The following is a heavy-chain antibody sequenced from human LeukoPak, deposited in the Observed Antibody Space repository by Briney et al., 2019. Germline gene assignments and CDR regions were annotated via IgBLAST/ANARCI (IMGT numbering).Heavy chain of an antibody. CDR1: GGSISSYY. Sequence: PSETLSLTCTVSGGSISSYYWSWIRQPPGKGLEWIGYIYYSGSTNYNPSLKSRVTISVDTSKNQFSLKLSSVTAADTAVYYCAREDGSGYGYFDYWGQGTLVTVSS. V-gene: IGHV4-59*01. CDR3: AREDGSGYGYFDY. J-gene: IGHJ4*02. D-gene: IGHD3-10*01. CDR2: IYYSGST.